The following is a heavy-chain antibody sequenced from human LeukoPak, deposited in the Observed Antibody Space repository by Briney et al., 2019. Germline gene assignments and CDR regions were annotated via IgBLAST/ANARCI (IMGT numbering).Heavy chain of an antibody. CDR2: INPNSGGT. CDR1: GYTFTDYY. Sequence: ASVKVSCKASGYTFTDYYMHWVRQAPGQGLEWMGWINPNSGGTKYAQKFQGRVTMTRDTSINTAYMELTRLTYDDTAVYYCAGLPRYNWNVALDYWGQGTLVTVSS. V-gene: IGHV1-2*02. CDR3: AGLPRYNWNVALDY. D-gene: IGHD1-20*01. J-gene: IGHJ4*02.